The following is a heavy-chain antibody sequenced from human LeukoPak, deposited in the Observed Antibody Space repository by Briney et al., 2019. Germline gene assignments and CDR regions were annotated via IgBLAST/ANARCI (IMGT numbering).Heavy chain of an antibody. CDR1: GGSISSTTYY. D-gene: IGHD3-22*01. CDR2: IYYSGSS. J-gene: IGHJ4*02. V-gene: IGHV4-39*07. Sequence: SETLSLTCTVSGGSISSTTYYWGWIRQPPGKGLEWIVSIYYSGSSNYNPSLKSRVTISVDTSKNQISLKLSSVTAADTAVYYCARSGSSGYYYWGQGILVTVSS. CDR3: ARSGSSGYYY.